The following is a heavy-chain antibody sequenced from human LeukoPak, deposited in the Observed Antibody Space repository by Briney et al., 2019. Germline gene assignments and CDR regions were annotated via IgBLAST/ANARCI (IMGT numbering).Heavy chain of an antibody. CDR3: ARAWGLNNWNYVVELRYNWFDP. CDR2: IIPIFGTA. J-gene: IGHJ5*02. D-gene: IGHD1-7*01. Sequence: GASVKVSCKASGGTFSSYAISWVRQAPGQGLEWMGGIIPIFGTANYAQKFQGRVTITADESTSTAYMELSSLRSEDTAVYYCARAWGLNNWNYVVELRYNWFDPWGQGTLVTVSS. V-gene: IGHV1-69*13. CDR1: GGTFSSYA.